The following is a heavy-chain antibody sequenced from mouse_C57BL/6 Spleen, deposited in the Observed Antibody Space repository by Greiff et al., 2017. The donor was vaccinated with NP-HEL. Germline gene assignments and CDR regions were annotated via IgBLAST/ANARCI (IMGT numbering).Heavy chain of an antibody. Sequence: EVQLQQAGAELVEPGASVKMSCESSGYTVTDYNMQWVKQSHGKSLEWIGYINPNNGGTSYNQKFKGKATLTVNKSSSTAYMELRSLTSVESAVYCGAPLGSDYFDYWGQGTTLTVSS. J-gene: IGHJ2*01. D-gene: IGHD1-1*01. V-gene: IGHV1-22*01. CDR1: GYTVTDYN. CDR2: INPNNGGT. CDR3: APLGSDYFDY.